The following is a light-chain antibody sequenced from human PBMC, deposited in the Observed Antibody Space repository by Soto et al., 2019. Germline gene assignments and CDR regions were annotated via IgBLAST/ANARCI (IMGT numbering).Light chain of an antibody. CDR2: ANA. J-gene: IGLJ1*01. V-gene: IGLV1-40*01. CDR3: KSYDRSLSNYV. CDR1: SSDIGAGHD. Sequence: QSVLTQPPSVSEAPGQRVTISCTGTSSDIGAGHDVHWYQQVPGAAPKLLIYANAIRPSGVPDRFSGSKSGTSASLAITGIRAEDEADYYCKSYDRSLSNYVFGTGTKVTV.